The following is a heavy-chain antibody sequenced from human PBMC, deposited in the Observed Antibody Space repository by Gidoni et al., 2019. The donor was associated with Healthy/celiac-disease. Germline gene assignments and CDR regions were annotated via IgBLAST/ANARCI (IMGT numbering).Heavy chain of an antibody. J-gene: IGHJ5*02. CDR3: ARQGVEMATMGA. CDR2: IYYSGST. CDR1: GGSISSSSYY. Sequence: QLQLQESGPGLVKPSETLSLTCTVSGGSISSSSYYWGWIRQPPGKGLEWIGSIYYSGSTYYNPSLKSRVTISVDTSKNQFSLKLSSVTAADTAVYYCARQGVEMATMGAWGQGTLVTVSS. D-gene: IGHD5-12*01. V-gene: IGHV4-39*01.